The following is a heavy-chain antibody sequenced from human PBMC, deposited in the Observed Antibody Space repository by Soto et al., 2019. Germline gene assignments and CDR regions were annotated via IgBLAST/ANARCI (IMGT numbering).Heavy chain of an antibody. CDR2: IYHSGST. D-gene: IGHD3-22*01. CDR1: GGSISSSNW. J-gene: IGHJ5*02. CDR3: ARVYYYDSSGVACLDP. Sequence: SETLSLTCAVSGGSISSSNWWSWVRQPPGKGLEWIGEIYHSGSTNYNPPLKSRVTISVDKSKNQFSLKLSSVTAADTAVYYCARVYYYDSSGVACLDPWGQGTLV. V-gene: IGHV4-4*02.